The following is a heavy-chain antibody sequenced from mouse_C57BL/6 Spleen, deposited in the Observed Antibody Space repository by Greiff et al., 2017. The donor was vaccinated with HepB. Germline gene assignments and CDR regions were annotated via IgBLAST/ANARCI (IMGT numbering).Heavy chain of an antibody. V-gene: IGHV3-6*01. CDR2: ISYDGSN. J-gene: IGHJ4*01. Sequence: EVKLQESGPGLVKPSQSLSLTCSVTGYSITSGYYWNWIRQFPGNKLEWMGYISYDGSNNYNPSLKNRISITRDTSKNQFFLKLNSVTTEDTATYYCARAPLRGVAWGAMDYWGQGTSVTVSS. CDR1: GYSITSGYY. CDR3: ARAPLRGVAWGAMDY. D-gene: IGHD1-1*01.